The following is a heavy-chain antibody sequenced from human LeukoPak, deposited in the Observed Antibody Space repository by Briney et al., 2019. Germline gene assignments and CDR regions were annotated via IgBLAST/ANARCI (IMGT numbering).Heavy chain of an antibody. V-gene: IGHV3-11*04. J-gene: IGHJ3*02. CDR1: IFTFSDYS. Sequence: GGSLRLSCVASIFTFSDYSMSWIRQAPGKGLEWVSYINGGSGTIYYADSVKGRFTISRDNANNSLYLQMKSLRAEDTATYYCARASSADHDAFEIWGQGTMVTVSS. CDR3: ARASSADHDAFEI. CDR2: INGGSGTI. D-gene: IGHD6-25*01.